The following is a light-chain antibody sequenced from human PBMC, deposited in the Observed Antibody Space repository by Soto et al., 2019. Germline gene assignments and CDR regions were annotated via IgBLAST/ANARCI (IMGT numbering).Light chain of an antibody. V-gene: IGKV1-39*01. J-gene: IGKJ3*01. Sequence: DIQMTQSPSSLSASVGDRVTITCRASQRISTYLNWYQQKPGKAPKLLIYGASSLQSGVSSRFSGSGSGTEFTLTISSLQPEDFATYYCQQTYSVLTVGPGTKVDL. CDR1: QRISTY. CDR2: GAS. CDR3: QQTYSVLT.